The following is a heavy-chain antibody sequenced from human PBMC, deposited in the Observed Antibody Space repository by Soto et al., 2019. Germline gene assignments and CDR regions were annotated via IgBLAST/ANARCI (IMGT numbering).Heavy chain of an antibody. CDR2: VYYTGTT. CDR1: SGSITTAGYY. CDR3: GRGSGTLRSRKFEN. D-gene: IGHD1-26*01. J-gene: IGHJ4*02. Sequence: QVQLQQSGPGLVKPSQTVALTCAVSSGSITTAGYYWTWIRQHPGGGLEWIGAVYYTGTTYHNPSLRSRETISVDTSKNQFSLKLTSVTAADTAVYYCGRGSGTLRSRKFENWGQGTLVTVSS. V-gene: IGHV4-31*11.